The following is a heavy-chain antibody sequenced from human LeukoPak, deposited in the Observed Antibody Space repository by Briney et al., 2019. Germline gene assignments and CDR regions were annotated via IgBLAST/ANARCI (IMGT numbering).Heavy chain of an antibody. V-gene: IGHV1-69*13. CDR2: IIPIFGTA. Sequence: ASVKASCKASGGTFSSYAISWVRQAPGQGLEWMGGIIPIFGTANYAQKFQGRVTITADESTSTAYMELSSLRSEDTAVYYCARDVTEHTIFGVVILDAFDIWGQGTMVTVSS. CDR3: ARDVTEHTIFGVVILDAFDI. CDR1: GGTFSSYA. J-gene: IGHJ3*02. D-gene: IGHD3-3*01.